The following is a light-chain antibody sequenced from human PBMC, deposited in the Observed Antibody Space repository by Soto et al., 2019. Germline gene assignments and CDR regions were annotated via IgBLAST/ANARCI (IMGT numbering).Light chain of an antibody. Sequence: EIVMTQSPATLSVSPGGRATLSCRASQSVKTYLAWYQQRPGQPPRLLIYVASTRATGIPARFSGSGSGTDFSLTSSSLQSEDFAVYYCQQYNTWPPKYTFGQGTKLEIK. CDR2: VAS. CDR1: QSVKTY. J-gene: IGKJ2*01. CDR3: QQYNTWPPKYT. V-gene: IGKV3-15*01.